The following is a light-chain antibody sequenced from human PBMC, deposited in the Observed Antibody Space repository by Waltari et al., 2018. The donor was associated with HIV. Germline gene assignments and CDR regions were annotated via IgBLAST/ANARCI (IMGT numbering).Light chain of an antibody. CDR1: NSNIGRNY. CDR2: RND. J-gene: IGLJ3*02. Sequence: QSVLTQPPSASGTPGQRVTISCSGGNSNIGRNYAYWYQQLPGTAPKLLIHRNDERPSRVPDRFSGSKSGNSVSLAISGLRSEDEADYYCAAWEDSLNGWVFGGGTSLTVL. V-gene: IGLV1-47*01. CDR3: AAWEDSLNGWV.